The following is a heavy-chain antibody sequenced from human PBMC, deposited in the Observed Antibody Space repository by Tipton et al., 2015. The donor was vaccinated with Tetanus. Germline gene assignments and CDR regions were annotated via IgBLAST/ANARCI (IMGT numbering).Heavy chain of an antibody. CDR1: GFTFSSYA. V-gene: IGHV3-23*01. CDR3: ARTQWLVFFDY. D-gene: IGHD6-19*01. J-gene: IGHJ4*02. CDR2: ISGSGGST. Sequence: GSLRLSCAASGFTFSSYAMSWVRQAPGKGLEWVSAISGSGGSTYYNPSLKSRVTISVDTSKNQFSLKLSSVTAADTAVYYCARTQWLVFFDYWGQGTLVTVSS.